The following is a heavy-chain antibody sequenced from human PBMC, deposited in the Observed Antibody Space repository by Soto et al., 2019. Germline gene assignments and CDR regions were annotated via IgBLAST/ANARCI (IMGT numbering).Heavy chain of an antibody. J-gene: IGHJ5*02. CDR1: GYTFTSYD. D-gene: IGHD6-19*01. V-gene: IGHV1-8*01. CDR2: MNPNSGNT. Sequence: QVQLVQSGAEVKKPGASVKVSCKASGYTFTSYDINWVRQATGQGLEWMGWMNPNSGNTGYAQKFQGRVTMTRNTSINTNYMEVRSLRSGGTAVYYFASGQSSGWDQYDPWGQGTLVTVSS. CDR3: ASGQSSGWDQYDP.